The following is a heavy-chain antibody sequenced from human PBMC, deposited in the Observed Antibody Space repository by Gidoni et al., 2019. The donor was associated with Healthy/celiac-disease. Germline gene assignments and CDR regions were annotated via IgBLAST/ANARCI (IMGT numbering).Heavy chain of an antibody. D-gene: IGHD2-2*01. CDR2: IIPIFGTA. V-gene: IGHV1-69*01. Sequence: QVQLVQSGAEVKKPGSSVKVSCKASGGTFSSDAISWVRQAPGQGLEWMGGIIPIFGTANYAQKFQGRVTITADESTSTAYMELSSLRSEDTAVYYCARDGCSSTSCSRGYYYGMDVWGQGTTVTVSS. CDR1: GGTFSSDA. J-gene: IGHJ6*02. CDR3: ARDGCSSTSCSRGYYYGMDV.